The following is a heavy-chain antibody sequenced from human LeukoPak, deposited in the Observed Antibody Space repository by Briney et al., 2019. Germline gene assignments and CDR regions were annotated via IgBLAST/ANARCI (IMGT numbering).Heavy chain of an antibody. J-gene: IGHJ6*02. Sequence: GSLRLSCAASGFTVSSNYMSWVRQAPGKGLEWVSVIYSGGSTYYADSVKGRFTISRDNSKNTLYLQMNSLRAEDTAVYYCARDLNYYYGMDVWGQGTTVTVSS. V-gene: IGHV3-53*01. CDR1: GFTVSSNY. CDR3: ARDLNYYYGMDV. CDR2: IYSGGST.